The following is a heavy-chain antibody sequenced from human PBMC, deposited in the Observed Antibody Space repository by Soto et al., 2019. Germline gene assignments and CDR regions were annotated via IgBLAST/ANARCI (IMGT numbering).Heavy chain of an antibody. CDR3: AKEQTYYDFWSGFSDGMDV. D-gene: IGHD3-3*01. V-gene: IGHV3-30*18. CDR1: EFTFSSYG. J-gene: IGHJ6*02. CDR2: ISYDGSDK. Sequence: GGSLRLSCAASEFTFSSYGMHWVRQAPGKGLEWVAVISYDGSDKYYADSVKGRFTISRDNSKNTLYLQMNSLRGEDTAVYYCAKEQTYYDFWSGFSDGMDVWGQGTTVTVSS.